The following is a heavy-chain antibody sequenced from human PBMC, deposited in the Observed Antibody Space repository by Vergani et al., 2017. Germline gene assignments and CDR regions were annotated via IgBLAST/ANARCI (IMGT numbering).Heavy chain of an antibody. V-gene: IGHV4-61*02. CDR3: ARESCSSTSFYESFDY. CDR1: GGSISSGSYD. D-gene: IGHD2-2*01. Sequence: QVQLQESGPGLVKPSQTLSLTCTVSGGSISSGSYDWSWIRQPAGKGLEWIGRIYTSGSTNYNPSLKSRVTISVDTSKNQFSLKLSSVTAADTAVYSCARESCSSTSFYESFDYWGQGTLVTVSS. CDR2: IYTSGST. J-gene: IGHJ4*02.